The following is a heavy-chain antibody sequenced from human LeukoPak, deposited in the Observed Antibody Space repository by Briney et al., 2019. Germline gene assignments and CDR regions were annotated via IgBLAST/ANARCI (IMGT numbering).Heavy chain of an antibody. D-gene: IGHD5-18*01. J-gene: IGHJ4*02. V-gene: IGHV4-39*07. CDR1: GSSISSSSYY. Sequence: SETLSLTCTVSGSSISSSSYYWGWIRQPPGKGLQWIGSINYSGNTYYNPSLKSRVTISVDTSKNQFSLKLSSVTAADTAVYYCASGYSYDLFDYWGQGTLVTVSS. CDR3: ASGYSYDLFDY. CDR2: INYSGNT.